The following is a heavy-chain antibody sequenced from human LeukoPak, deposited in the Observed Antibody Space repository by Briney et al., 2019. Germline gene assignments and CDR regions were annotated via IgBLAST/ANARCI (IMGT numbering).Heavy chain of an antibody. Sequence: SETLSLTCAVYGGSFSGYYWSWIRQPPGKGLEWIGEINRSGSTNYNPSLKSRVTISVDTSKNQFSLKLSSVTAADTAVYYCARGRSYRAAAGTKRANWYFDLWGRGTLVTVSS. CDR3: ARGRSYRAAAGTKRANWYFDL. CDR1: GGSFSGYY. D-gene: IGHD6-13*01. V-gene: IGHV4-34*01. CDR2: INRSGST. J-gene: IGHJ2*01.